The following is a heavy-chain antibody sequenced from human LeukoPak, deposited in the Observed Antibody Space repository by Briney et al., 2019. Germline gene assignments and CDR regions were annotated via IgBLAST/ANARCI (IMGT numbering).Heavy chain of an antibody. CDR2: IYHTGST. CDR1: SGSITGYY. CDR3: AAFRDGYNWHLDS. J-gene: IGHJ4*02. Sequence: SETLSLTCTVSSGSITGYYWNWIRQPPGKGLEWLGYIYHTGSTKYNHSLKSRVTISLDTSKNQFSLKLSSVTAADTAVYYCAAFRDGYNWHLDSWGQGTLVTASS. D-gene: IGHD5-24*01. V-gene: IGHV4-59*01.